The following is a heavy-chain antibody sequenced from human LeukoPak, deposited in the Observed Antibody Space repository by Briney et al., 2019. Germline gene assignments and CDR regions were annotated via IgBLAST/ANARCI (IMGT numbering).Heavy chain of an antibody. Sequence: SETLSLTCTVSGGSISAYYWSWIRQPPGKGLEWIGYIHYSGTTNYYPSLKSRVTISVDTSKNQFSLKLTSVTAADTAKYFCARGLGDFDYWGQGTLVTVSS. V-gene: IGHV4-59*01. CDR1: GGSISAYY. D-gene: IGHD1-26*01. CDR3: ARGLGDFDY. CDR2: IHYSGTT. J-gene: IGHJ4*02.